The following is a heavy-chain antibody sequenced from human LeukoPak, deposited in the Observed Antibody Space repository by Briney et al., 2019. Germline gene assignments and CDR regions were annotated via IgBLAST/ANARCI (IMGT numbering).Heavy chain of an antibody. CDR2: IYPGDSDT. V-gene: IGHV5-51*01. J-gene: IGHJ4*02. D-gene: IGHD3-3*01. CDR3: AGQNDFRLDY. Sequence: GESLRISCKGSGYTFSSYWIGWVRQMPGKGLEWMGIIYPGDSDTRYSPSLQGQVTISVDTSIGTAYLQWSSLKASDTAIYYCAGQNDFRLDYWGQGTLVTVST. CDR1: GYTFSSYW.